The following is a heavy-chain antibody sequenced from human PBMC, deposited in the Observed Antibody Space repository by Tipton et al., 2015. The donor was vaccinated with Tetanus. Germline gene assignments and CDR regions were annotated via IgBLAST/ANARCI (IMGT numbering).Heavy chain of an antibody. Sequence: TLSLTCIVSGDAISTNSYFWGWIRQPPGKGLEWVGTITYSGSTYYNPSLQSRVTVSADTSKNQFSLKLTSVTAADTAIYYCARVSYGFPKKGPFDSWGQGALVIVS. CDR1: GDAISTNSYF. D-gene: IGHD3-3*01. V-gene: IGHV4-39*07. CDR3: ARVSYGFPKKGPFDS. J-gene: IGHJ4*02. CDR2: ITYSGST.